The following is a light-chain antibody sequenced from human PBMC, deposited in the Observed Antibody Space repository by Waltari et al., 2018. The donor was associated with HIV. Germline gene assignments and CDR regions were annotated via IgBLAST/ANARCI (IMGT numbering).Light chain of an antibody. J-gene: IGLJ2*01. V-gene: IGLV2-8*01. CDR3: SSYAGNNNFVV. Sequence: QSALTQPPSAPGSPGPSVSTSCTRINRAVGGYAYVSWYQQPPGNAPKLIIYAVNKRPSGVPDRFSGSKSGNTASLTVSGLRAEDDSDYYCSSYAGNNNFVVFGGGTKLTVL. CDR2: AVN. CDR1: NRAVGGYAY.